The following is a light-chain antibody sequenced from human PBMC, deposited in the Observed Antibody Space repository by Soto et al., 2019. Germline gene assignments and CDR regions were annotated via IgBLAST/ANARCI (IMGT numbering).Light chain of an antibody. V-gene: IGLV2-14*01. Sequence: VLTQPASVSGSPGQSITISCTGTRRDVGGYNYVSWYQQYPGKSPKLLIYEVTHRPSGVSNRFSGSKSGNTASLTISGLQAEDEADYYCSSYTISNTLPFVFGTGTKVTVL. CDR3: SSYTISNTLPFV. CDR2: EVT. J-gene: IGLJ1*01. CDR1: RRDVGGYNY.